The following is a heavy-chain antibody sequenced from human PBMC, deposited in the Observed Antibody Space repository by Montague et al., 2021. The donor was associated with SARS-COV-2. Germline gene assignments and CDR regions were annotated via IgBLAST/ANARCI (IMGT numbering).Heavy chain of an antibody. Sequence: ETLSLTCNVSGDSITNTRYFWGWIRQPPGKALEWISSIYHNGKTYYNPSLERRALLSIDTSKNQFSLRLSSVIASDTAVYYCAVELNYFFDYWGQGFLVSVSS. V-gene: IGHV4-39*01. CDR3: AVELNYFFDY. D-gene: IGHD1-7*01. CDR2: IYHNGKT. CDR1: GDSITNTRYF. J-gene: IGHJ4*02.